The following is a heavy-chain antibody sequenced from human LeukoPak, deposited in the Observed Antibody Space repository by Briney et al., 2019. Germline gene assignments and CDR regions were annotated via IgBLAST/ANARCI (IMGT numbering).Heavy chain of an antibody. CDR3: ARDHYYDSSGYSDY. D-gene: IGHD3-22*01. J-gene: IGHJ4*02. CDR2: VNPNSGGT. Sequence: ASVKVSCKASGYTFTGYYMHWVRQAPGQGLEWMGWVNPNSGGTNYAQKFQGRVTMTRDTSISTAYMELSRLRSEDTAVYYCARDHYYDSSGYSDYWGQGTLVTVSS. CDR1: GYTFTGYY. V-gene: IGHV1-2*02.